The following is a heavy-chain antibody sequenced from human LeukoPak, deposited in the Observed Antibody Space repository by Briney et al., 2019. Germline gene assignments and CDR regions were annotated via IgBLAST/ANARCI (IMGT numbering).Heavy chain of an antibody. CDR3: AREKDYYGSGSYYIP. CDR2: IIPIFGTA. CDR1: GGTFSSYA. D-gene: IGHD3-10*01. Sequence: GSSVKVSCKASGGTFSSYAISWVRQAPGQGLEWMVGIIPIFGTANYAQKFQGRVTITADESTSTAYMELSSLRSEDTAVYYCAREKDYYGSGSYYIPWGQGTLVTVSS. V-gene: IGHV1-69*01. J-gene: IGHJ5*02.